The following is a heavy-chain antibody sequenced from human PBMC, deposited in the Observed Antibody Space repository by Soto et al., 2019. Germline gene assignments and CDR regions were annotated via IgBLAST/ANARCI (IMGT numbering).Heavy chain of an antibody. V-gene: IGHV1-18*01. CDR2: ISAYNGNT. D-gene: IGHD3-9*01. CDR1: GYTFTSYG. J-gene: IGHJ4*02. CDR3: ARLYKYYDILTSYVLYSFDY. Sequence: ASVKVSCKASGYTFTSYGISWVRQAPGQGLEWMGRISAYNGNTNYAQKLQGRVTMTTDTSTSTAYMELRSLRSDDTAVYYCARLYKYYDILTSYVLYSFDYWGEVTLVTV.